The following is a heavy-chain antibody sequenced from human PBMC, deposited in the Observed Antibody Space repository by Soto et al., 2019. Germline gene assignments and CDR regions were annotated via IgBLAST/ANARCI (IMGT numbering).Heavy chain of an antibody. CDR3: ARGYHGSSGFDFDS. CDR1: GYSFSDYW. CDR2: IYPGASDS. D-gene: IGHD3-22*01. J-gene: IGHJ4*02. Sequence: GESLKICRKASGYSFSDYWIGWVRQMPGKGLEWMGIIYPGASDSRYSPSFQGHVTISADQSIRTAYLQWNSLKASDSASYYCARGYHGSSGFDFDSWGQGTLVTVSS. V-gene: IGHV5-51*01.